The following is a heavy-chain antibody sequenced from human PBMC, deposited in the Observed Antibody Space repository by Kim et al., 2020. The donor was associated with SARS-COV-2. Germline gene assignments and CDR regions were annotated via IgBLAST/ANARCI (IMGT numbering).Heavy chain of an antibody. D-gene: IGHD3-9*01. CDR2: IKSKTDGGTT. V-gene: IGHV3-15*01. CDR1: GFTFSNAW. CDR3: TTEAYYDILTGYQQD. J-gene: IGHJ4*02. Sequence: GGSLRLSCAASGFTFSNAWMSWVRQAPGKGLEWVGRIKSKTDGGTTDYAAPVKGRFTISRDDSKNTLYLQMNSLKTEDTAVYYCTTEAYYDILTGYQQDWGQGTLVTVSS.